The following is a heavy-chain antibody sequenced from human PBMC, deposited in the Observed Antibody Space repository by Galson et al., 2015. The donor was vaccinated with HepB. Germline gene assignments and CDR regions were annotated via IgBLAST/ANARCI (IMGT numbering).Heavy chain of an antibody. V-gene: IGHV4-61*01. D-gene: IGHD7-27*01. CDR2: VYYSGST. CDR3: ARDRANWGVDY. CDR1: GGSVIIGTRY. Sequence: TLSLTCTVSGGSVIIGTRYWSWIRQPPGQGLEWIGQVYYSGSTVYNPSLKSRISISIDTSKNQFSLKLSSVTAADTAVYYCARDRANWGVDYWGQGTLVTVSS. J-gene: IGHJ4*02.